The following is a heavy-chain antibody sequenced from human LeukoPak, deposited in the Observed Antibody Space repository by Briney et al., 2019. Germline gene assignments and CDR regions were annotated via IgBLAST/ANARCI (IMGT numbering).Heavy chain of an antibody. J-gene: IGHJ5*02. Sequence: PGGSLRLSCAASGFTFSSYAMSWVRQAPGKGLEWVSAISGSGGSTYYADSVKGRFTISRDNSKNTLYLQTNSLRAEDTAVYYCARNHYGDYEGGDWFDPWGQGTLVTVSS. CDR1: GFTFSSYA. V-gene: IGHV3-23*01. CDR2: ISGSGGST. CDR3: ARNHYGDYEGGDWFDP. D-gene: IGHD4-17*01.